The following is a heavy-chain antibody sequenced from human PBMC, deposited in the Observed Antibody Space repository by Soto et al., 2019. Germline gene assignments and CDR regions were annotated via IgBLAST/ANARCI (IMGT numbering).Heavy chain of an antibody. J-gene: IGHJ6*02. CDR2: IYPHDSDT. CDR3: ARRPNTLNYYAMDV. CDR1: GYSFVSYW. V-gene: IGHV5-51*01. D-gene: IGHD3-9*01. Sequence: GESLKISCKGSGYSFVSYWIVWVRQMPGKGLEWMGVIYPHDSDTRYRPSFQGQVTISADKSTNAVYLQWSSLKASDTAIYYCARRPNTLNYYAMDVWGQGTTVTVSS.